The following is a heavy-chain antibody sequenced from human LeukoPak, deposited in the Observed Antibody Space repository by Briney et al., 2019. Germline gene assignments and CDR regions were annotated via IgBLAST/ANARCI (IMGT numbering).Heavy chain of an antibody. V-gene: IGHV4-59*01. CDR1: GGSISSYY. CDR2: IYYSGTT. D-gene: IGHD6-13*01. J-gene: IGHJ4*02. CDR3: ARGVYIAAAQYGY. Sequence: SETLSLTCTVSGGSISSYYWSWIRQPPGKGLEWIGYIYYSGTTNYNPSLKSRVTIAVDTSKNQFSLKLSSVTAADTAVYYCARGVYIAAAQYGYWGQGTPVTVSS.